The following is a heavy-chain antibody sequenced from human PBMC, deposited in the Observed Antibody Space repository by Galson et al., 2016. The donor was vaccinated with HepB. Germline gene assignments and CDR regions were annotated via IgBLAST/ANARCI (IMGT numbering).Heavy chain of an antibody. J-gene: IGHJ4*02. V-gene: IGHV6-1*01. CDR2: TYYRSHWYY. D-gene: IGHD1-14*01. CDR1: GDSVSSDVGV. CDR3: ARDAPGSSYFDY. Sequence: CAISGDSVSSDVGVWNWIRQSPPRGLEWLGRTYYRSHWYYDYAVAVKTRLVINPDTSRNQFSLQLSSVTPDDTAVYWCARDAPGSSYFDYWSQGTLVTVSA.